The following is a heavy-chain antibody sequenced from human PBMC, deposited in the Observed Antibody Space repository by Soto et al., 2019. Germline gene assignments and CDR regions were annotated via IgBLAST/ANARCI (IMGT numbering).Heavy chain of an antibody. CDR2: IYYCGST. V-gene: IGHV4-59*01. CDR1: GGSISSYY. CDR3: ARDGYDSRNYYYYGMDV. D-gene: IGHD3-22*01. J-gene: IGHJ6*02. Sequence: SETLSLTCTVSGGSISSYYWSWIRQPPGKGLEWIGYIYYCGSTNYNPSLKSRVTISVDTSKNQFSLKLSSVTAADTAVYYCARDGYDSRNYYYYGMDVWGQGTTVTVSS.